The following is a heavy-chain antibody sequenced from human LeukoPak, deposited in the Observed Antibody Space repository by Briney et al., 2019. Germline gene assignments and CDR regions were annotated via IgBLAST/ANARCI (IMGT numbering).Heavy chain of an antibody. D-gene: IGHD1-26*01. V-gene: IGHV3-30*04. CDR1: GFTFSTYA. Sequence: QSRGSLRLSCATSGFTFSTYAMHWVRQAPGKGLEWVTVISYDGRDKKYADSVKGRFSISRDNSKSTLYLQMDSLRSEDTAVYYCAKDSGNYANYYFDHWGQGTLVTVSS. CDR2: ISYDGRDK. CDR3: AKDSGNYANYYFDH. J-gene: IGHJ4*02.